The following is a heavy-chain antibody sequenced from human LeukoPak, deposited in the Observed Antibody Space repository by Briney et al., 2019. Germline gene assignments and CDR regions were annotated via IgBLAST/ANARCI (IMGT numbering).Heavy chain of an antibody. D-gene: IGHD3-9*01. J-gene: IGHJ4*02. CDR2: FNHSGST. Sequence: SETLSLTCAVDGGSFSGYYWSWIRKPPEKGLEWIGEFNHSGSTNYNPSFKSRVTISVDTSKNQFSLKLSSVTAADTAVYYCARGPRVLRYFDWLLEGFDYWGRGTLVTVSS. CDR1: GGSFSGYY. V-gene: IGHV4-34*01. CDR3: ARGPRVLRYFDWLLEGFDY.